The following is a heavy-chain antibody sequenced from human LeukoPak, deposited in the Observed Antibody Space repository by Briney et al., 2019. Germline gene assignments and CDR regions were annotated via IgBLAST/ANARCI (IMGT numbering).Heavy chain of an antibody. Sequence: GASVKVSCKASGYTFTGYYMHWVRQALGQGLEWMGWIHPNSGGTNYAQKFQGRVTMTRDTSISTAYLDLSRLRSDDTAVYYCARVVVRDANNYKDYWGQGTLVTVSS. V-gene: IGHV1-2*02. D-gene: IGHD5-24*01. CDR3: ARVVVRDANNYKDY. CDR1: GYTFTGYY. CDR2: IHPNSGGT. J-gene: IGHJ4*02.